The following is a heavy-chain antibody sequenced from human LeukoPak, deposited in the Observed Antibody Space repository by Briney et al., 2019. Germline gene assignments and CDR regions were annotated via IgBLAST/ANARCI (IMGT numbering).Heavy chain of an antibody. CDR2: MNPNSGNT. CDR3: AGGVCSSWYLRDYYYYGMDV. J-gene: IGHJ6*02. V-gene: IGHV1-8*01. CDR1: GYTFTSYD. Sequence: GASVKVSCKASGYTFTSYDINWVRQATGQGLEWMGWMNPNSGNTGYAQKFQGRVTMTRNTSISTAYMELSSLRSEDTAVYYCAGGVCSSWYLRDYYYYGMDVWGQGTTVTVSS. D-gene: IGHD6-13*01.